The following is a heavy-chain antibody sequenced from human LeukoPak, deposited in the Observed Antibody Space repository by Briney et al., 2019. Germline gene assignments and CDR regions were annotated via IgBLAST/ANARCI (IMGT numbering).Heavy chain of an antibody. J-gene: IGHJ3*02. D-gene: IGHD3-10*01. V-gene: IGHV1-2*02. CDR1: GYTFTGYY. CDR2: INPNSGGT. CDR3: ARDLVDYYRAFDI. Sequence: ASVKVSCKASGYTFTGYYMHWVRQAPGQGLEWMGWINPNSGGTNYAQKFQGRVTMTRDTSISTAYMELSRLRSDDTAVYYCARDLVDYYRAFDIWGQGTMVTLSS.